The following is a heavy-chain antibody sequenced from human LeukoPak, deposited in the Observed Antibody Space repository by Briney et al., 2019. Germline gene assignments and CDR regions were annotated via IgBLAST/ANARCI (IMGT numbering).Heavy chain of an antibody. CDR1: GFSFSSYG. D-gene: IGHD3-22*01. CDR3: ARGLYYYDTSAYYYY. J-gene: IGHJ4*02. V-gene: IGHV3-53*01. CDR2: IYSGGST. Sequence: TGGSLRLSCAASGFSFSSYGMHWVRQAPGKGLEWVSVIYSGGSTYYADSVKGRFTISRDNSENTLYLQMHNLRAADTAVYYCARGLYYYDTSAYYYYWGQGTLVTVSS.